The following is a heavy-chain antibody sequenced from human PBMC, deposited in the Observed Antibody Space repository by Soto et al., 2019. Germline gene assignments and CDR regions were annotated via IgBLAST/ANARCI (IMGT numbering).Heavy chain of an antibody. V-gene: IGHV4-59*01. CDR1: GGSISSYY. D-gene: IGHD3-22*01. J-gene: IGHJ4*02. CDR3: AGGDPYYNTTGPQR. Sequence: PWGTLSLTCTVSGGSISSYYWSWIRQPPGKGLEWIGYIYYSGITDYNPSLKSRVTISVDTSTNQLSLKLSSVTAADTAVYFWAGGDPYYNTTGPQRWGRGTLVTVSS. CDR2: IYYSGIT.